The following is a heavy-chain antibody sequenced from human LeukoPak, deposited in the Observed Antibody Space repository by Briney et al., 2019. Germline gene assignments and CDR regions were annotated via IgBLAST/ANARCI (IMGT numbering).Heavy chain of an antibody. CDR2: INSDGSST. CDR1: GFTFSSTW. V-gene: IGHV3-74*01. J-gene: IGHJ4*02. Sequence: GGSLRLSCATSGFTFSSTWMHWVRQAPGKGLVWVSRINSDGSSTTYADSVKGRFIISRDNAKNTLYLQMNSLRAEDTAVYYCARDRGYHFENWGQGTLVTASS. CDR3: ARDRGYHFEN. D-gene: IGHD5-12*01.